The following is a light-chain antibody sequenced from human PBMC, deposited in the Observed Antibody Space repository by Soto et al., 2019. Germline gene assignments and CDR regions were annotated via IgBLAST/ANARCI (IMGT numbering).Light chain of an antibody. CDR2: SGN. J-gene: IGLJ1*01. CDR3: AAWDDRLTGYV. V-gene: IGLV1-44*01. Sequence: QSVLTQPPSASGAPGQRVTISCSGSNSNIGTNTVNWYQQLPGSAPKLLIYSGNQRPSGVPDRFSASKSGTSASLAISGLQSGDEADYCCAAWDDRLTGYVFGPGTKLTVL. CDR1: NSNIGTNT.